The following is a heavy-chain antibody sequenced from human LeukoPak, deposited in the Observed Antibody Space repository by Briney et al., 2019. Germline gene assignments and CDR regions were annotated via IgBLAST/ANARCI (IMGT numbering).Heavy chain of an antibody. Sequence: GGSLRLSCVASGFTFSDYYMSWIRQAPGKGLEFISYISSSGSIIYYADSVKGRFTISRDNAKNSLYLQMNSLRAEDTAVYYCAREADIVVVVAANDAFDIWGQGTMVTVSS. J-gene: IGHJ3*02. CDR3: AREADIVVVVAANDAFDI. CDR1: GFTFSDYY. D-gene: IGHD2-15*01. V-gene: IGHV3-11*04. CDR2: ISSSGSII.